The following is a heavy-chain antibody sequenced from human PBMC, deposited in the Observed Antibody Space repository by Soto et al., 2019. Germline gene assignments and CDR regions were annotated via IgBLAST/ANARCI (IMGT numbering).Heavy chain of an antibody. CDR1: GGSICSGDYY. CDR3: ARANYFDSSGPFDY. J-gene: IGHJ4*02. D-gene: IGHD3-22*01. CDR2: IYYSGST. Sequence: PSETLALTCTVSGGSICSGDYYWSWIRQPPGKGLEWIGYIYYSGSTNYNPSLKSRVTISVDTSRKQFSLKVSSVTAADTAVYYCARANYFDSSGPFDYWGPGTLVTVSS. V-gene: IGHV4-61*08.